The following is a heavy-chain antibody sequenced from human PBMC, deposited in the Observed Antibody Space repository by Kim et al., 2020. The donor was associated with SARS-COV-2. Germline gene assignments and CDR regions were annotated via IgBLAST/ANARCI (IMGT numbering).Heavy chain of an antibody. D-gene: IGHD2-2*01. Sequence: GGSLRLSCAASGFTFSSYSMNWVRQDPGKGLEWVSSISSSSSYIYYADSVKGRFTISRDNAKNSLYLQMNSLRAEDTAVYYCASLPAASSVSYYYYGMDVWGQGTTVTVSS. CDR2: ISSSSSYI. V-gene: IGHV3-21*01. CDR3: ASLPAASSVSYYYYGMDV. CDR1: GFTFSSYS. J-gene: IGHJ6*02.